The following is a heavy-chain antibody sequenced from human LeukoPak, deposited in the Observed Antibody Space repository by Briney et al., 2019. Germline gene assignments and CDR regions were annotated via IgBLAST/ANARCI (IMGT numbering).Heavy chain of an antibody. CDR2: TRYDGSNK. V-gene: IGHV3-30*02. D-gene: IGHD3-16*02. CDR3: AKDLFGDYVWGTYRAIDT. J-gene: IGHJ4*02. CDR1: GFTFSAYG. Sequence: GGSLRLSCAASGFTFSAYGMHWVRQAPGKGLEWVAFTRYDGSNKYLADSVKGRFTISRDNSNNTLYLQMQSLRLEDSAIYYCAKDLFGDYVWGTYRAIDTWGQGTLVTVSS.